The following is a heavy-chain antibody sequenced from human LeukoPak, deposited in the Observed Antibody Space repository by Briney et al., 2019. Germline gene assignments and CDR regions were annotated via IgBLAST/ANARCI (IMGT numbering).Heavy chain of an antibody. J-gene: IGHJ1*01. V-gene: IGHV3-11*01. Sequence: KPGGSLRLSCAASGFTFSDYYMSWIRQAPGKGLEWVSYISSSGSTIYYADSVKGRFTISRDNSKNSLYLQMNNLRAEDTALYYCAKSHSSSWFGYSQHWGQGTLVTVFS. CDR1: GFTFSDYY. CDR2: ISSSGSTI. D-gene: IGHD6-13*01. CDR3: AKSHSSSWFGYSQH.